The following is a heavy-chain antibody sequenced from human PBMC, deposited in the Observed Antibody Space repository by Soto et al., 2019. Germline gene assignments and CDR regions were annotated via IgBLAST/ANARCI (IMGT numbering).Heavy chain of an antibody. J-gene: IGHJ4*02. CDR3: AKDRAGRDGYNFGTIDY. Sequence: QVQLVESGGGVVQPGRSLRLSCAASGFTFSSYGMHWVRQAPGKGLEWVAVISYDGSSKYYADSVTGRFTISRDNSKNTLYLQINSVRAEGTAVYYCAKDRAGRDGYNFGTIDYWGKGTLVTVSS. CDR1: GFTFSSYG. D-gene: IGHD5-12*01. CDR2: ISYDGSSK. V-gene: IGHV3-30*18.